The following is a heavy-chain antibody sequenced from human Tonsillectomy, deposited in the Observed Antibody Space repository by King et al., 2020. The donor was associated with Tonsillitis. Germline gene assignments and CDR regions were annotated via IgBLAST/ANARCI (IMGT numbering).Heavy chain of an antibody. J-gene: IGHJ3*01. CDR2: IKYDGSDK. CDR3: ARDYSHYENNAWYDAFDV. CDR1: GSTFGVYW. Sequence: VQLVESGGGLVQPGGSLSLSCAASGSTFGVYWMTWVRQAPGKGLEWVANIKYDGSDKHYVDSVKGRFTISRDNAKNSLYLQMNSLSAEDTAVYYCARDYSHYENNAWYDAFDVWGQGTMVTVSS. D-gene: IGHD3-16*01. V-gene: IGHV3-7*03.